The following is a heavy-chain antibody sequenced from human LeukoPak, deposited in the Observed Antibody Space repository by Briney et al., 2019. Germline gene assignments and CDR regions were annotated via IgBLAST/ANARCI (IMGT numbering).Heavy chain of an antibody. CDR1: GFTFSSYA. CDR2: ISGSGGST. Sequence: GGSLRLSCAASGFTFSSYAMTWVRQAPGKGLEWVSAISGSGGSTYYADSVKGRFTISRDNSKNTLYLQMNSLRAEDTAVYYCAKAIAAAGSYFDYWGQGTLVTVSS. J-gene: IGHJ4*02. V-gene: IGHV3-23*01. CDR3: AKAIAAAGSYFDY. D-gene: IGHD6-13*01.